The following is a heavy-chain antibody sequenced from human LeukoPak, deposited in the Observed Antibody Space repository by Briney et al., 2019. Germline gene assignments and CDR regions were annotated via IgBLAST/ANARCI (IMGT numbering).Heavy chain of an antibody. CDR2: ISGSGGST. CDR3: AKGGRWELLTCAY. V-gene: IGHV3-23*01. D-gene: IGHD1-26*01. Sequence: PGGSLRLSCAASGFTVSSNYMSWVRQAPGKGLEWVSAISGSGGSTYYADSVKGRFTISRDNSKNTLYLQMNSLRAEDTAVYYCAKGGRWELLTCAYWGQGTLVTVSS. J-gene: IGHJ4*02. CDR1: GFTVSSNY.